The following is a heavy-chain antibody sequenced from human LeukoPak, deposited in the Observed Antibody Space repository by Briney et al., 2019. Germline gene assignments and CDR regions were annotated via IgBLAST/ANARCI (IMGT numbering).Heavy chain of an antibody. V-gene: IGHV4-4*02. J-gene: IGHJ4*02. CDR3: ARVRGIAVAGIRWGDFDY. CDR1: GGSISRSNW. D-gene: IGHD6-19*01. CDR2: IHDTGST. Sequence: SETLSLTCTVSGGSISRSNWWSWVRQPPGKGLEWIGEIHDTGSTNYNPSLKGRVTISVDKSKNQFSLKLSSVTAADTAVYYCARVRGIAVAGIRWGDFDYWGQGTLVTVSS.